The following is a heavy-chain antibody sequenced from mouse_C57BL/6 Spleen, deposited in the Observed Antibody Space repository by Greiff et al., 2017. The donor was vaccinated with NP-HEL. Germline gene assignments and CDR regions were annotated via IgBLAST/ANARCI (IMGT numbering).Heavy chain of an antibody. CDR1: GFTFTDYY. D-gene: IGHD1-1*02. CDR2: IRNKANGYTT. J-gene: IGHJ4*01. Sequence: EVQLVESGGGLVQPGGSLSLSCAASGFTFTDYYMSWVRQPPGKALEWLGFIRNKANGYTTEYSASVKGRFTISRDNSQSILYLQMNALRAEDSATYYCARYGGKKDYYAMDYWGQGTSVTVSS. V-gene: IGHV7-3*01. CDR3: ARYGGKKDYYAMDY.